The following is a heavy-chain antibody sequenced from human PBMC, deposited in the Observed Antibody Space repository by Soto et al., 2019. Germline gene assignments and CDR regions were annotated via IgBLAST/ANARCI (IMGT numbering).Heavy chain of an antibody. D-gene: IGHD6-19*01. CDR1: GFTFSSYG. CDR2: IWYDGSNK. CDR3: ARDRGIAVAFLDY. Sequence: LRLSCAASGFTFSSYGMHWVRQAPGKGLEWVAVIWYDGSNKYYADSVKGRFTISRDNSKNTLYLQMDSLRAEDTAVYYCARDRGIAVAFLDYWGQGTLVTVSS. J-gene: IGHJ4*02. V-gene: IGHV3-33*01.